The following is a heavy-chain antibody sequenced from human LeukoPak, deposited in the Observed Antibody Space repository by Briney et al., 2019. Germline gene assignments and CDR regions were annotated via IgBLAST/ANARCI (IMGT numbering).Heavy chain of an antibody. CDR2: TYHRSKWYS. V-gene: IGHV6-1*01. CDR3: ARTTGHLDY. Sequence: SQTLSLTCAISGDSVSNNRAAWNWIRQSPSRGLEWLGRTYHRSKWYSESALSLKGRITVNPDTSKNQFSLQLNSVGPEDTAVYYCARTTGHLDYWGQGTLVTVSS. D-gene: IGHD2-8*02. CDR1: GDSVSNNRAA. J-gene: IGHJ4*02.